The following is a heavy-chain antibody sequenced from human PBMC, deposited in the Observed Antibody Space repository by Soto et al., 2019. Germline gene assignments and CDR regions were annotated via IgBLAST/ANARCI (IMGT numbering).Heavy chain of an antibody. CDR1: GGTFSSYA. CDR2: INPNSGGT. Sequence: ASVKVSCKASGGTFSSYAISWVRQAPGQGLEWMGWINPNSGGTNYAQKFQGRVTMTRDTSISTAYMELSRLRSDDTAVYYCASHYSSSSLGLDQNYYYYYGMDVWGQGTTVTVSS. D-gene: IGHD6-6*01. CDR3: ASHYSSSSLGLDQNYYYYYGMDV. J-gene: IGHJ6*02. V-gene: IGHV1-2*02.